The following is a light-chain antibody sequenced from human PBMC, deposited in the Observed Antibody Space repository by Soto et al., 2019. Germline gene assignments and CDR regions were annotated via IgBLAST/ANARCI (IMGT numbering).Light chain of an antibody. CDR2: RNN. V-gene: IGLV1-47*01. CDR1: SSNIESNY. J-gene: IGLJ1*01. Sequence: QPVRTQPPSGSGVALQRGSISKSGSSSNIESNYVYWYQQLPGTAPKLLIYRNNQRPSGVPDRFSGSKSGTSASLVISGLRSEDEADYYRAAWDDSLSGYVFGTGTKVTVL. CDR3: AAWDDSLSGYV.